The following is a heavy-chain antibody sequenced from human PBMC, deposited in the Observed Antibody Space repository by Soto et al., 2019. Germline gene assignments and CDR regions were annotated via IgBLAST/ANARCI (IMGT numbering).Heavy chain of an antibody. J-gene: IGHJ4*02. V-gene: IGHV3-23*01. CDR3: AETSLGADLPNCAY. D-gene: IGHD1-26*01. CDR2: TNGRRGIT. Sequence: EVQLLESGGGVVQPGGSLRLSCAAYRFTFSNGDMTWFRQAPGKGLESVSATNGRRGITIYADSVNRRFTISIDNSKNTLLLQMNSLIAEDTAVYYCAETSLGADLPNCAYWGQGTLVPVS. CDR1: RFTFSNGD.